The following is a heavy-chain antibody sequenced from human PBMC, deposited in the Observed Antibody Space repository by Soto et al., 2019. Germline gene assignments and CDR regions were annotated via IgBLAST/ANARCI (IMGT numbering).Heavy chain of an antibody. CDR3: ARQCMVGPTGPFHY. CDR1: GSSFTSYR. J-gene: IGHJ4*01. Sequence: GESLKISCKGSGSSFTSYRIGWLPPMPGKGLEWVGIIYPDDSNTRYSPSLQGQVTISADNSISTAYLQWCSLKDSATAMYYCARQCMVGPTGPFHYWGNGTRLTVCS. CDR2: IYPDDSNT. V-gene: IGHV5-51*01. D-gene: IGHD1-26*01.